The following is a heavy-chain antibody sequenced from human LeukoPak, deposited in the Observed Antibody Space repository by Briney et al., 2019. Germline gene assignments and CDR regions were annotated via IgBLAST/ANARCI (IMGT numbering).Heavy chain of an antibody. Sequence: KPSETLSLTCTVSGDSFTSTDDFWGWIRQPPGKGLEWIGSINYSGKTYYNPSLKSRVIISVDTSKNQVSLRLSSVTAADTAVYYGARSSYSSGRYGGLDVWGQGTTVTVSS. J-gene: IGHJ6*02. D-gene: IGHD3-22*01. V-gene: IGHV4-39*01. CDR1: GDSFTSTDDF. CDR2: INYSGKT. CDR3: ARSSYSSGRYGGLDV.